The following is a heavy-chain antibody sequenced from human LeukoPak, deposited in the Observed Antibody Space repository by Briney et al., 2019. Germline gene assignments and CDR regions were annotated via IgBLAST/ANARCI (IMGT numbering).Heavy chain of an antibody. CDR3: ARGLQGFDP. CDR1: GGSFSGYY. D-gene: IGHD3-16*01. V-gene: IGHV4-59*12. J-gene: IGHJ5*02. CDR2: IYYSGST. Sequence: SETLSLTCAVYGGSFSGYYWSWIRQPPGKGLEWIGYIYYSGSTNYNPSLKSRVTISVDTSKNQFSLKLSSVTAADTAVYYCARGLQGFDPWGQGTLVTVSS.